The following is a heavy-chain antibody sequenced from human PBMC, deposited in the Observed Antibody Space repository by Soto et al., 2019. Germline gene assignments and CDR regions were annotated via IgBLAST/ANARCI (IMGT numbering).Heavy chain of an antibody. J-gene: IGHJ4*02. Sequence: GGSLRLSCAVSGFTVSSNYMSWVRQAPGKGLEWVSVIYSSGNTYYADSVKARFNVSRDKSKNTVYLQMNSLRAEDTAMYYCARVSSPFGYWGQGTLVTVSS. V-gene: IGHV3-53*01. CDR1: GFTVSSNY. D-gene: IGHD3-16*01. CDR3: ARVSSPFGY. CDR2: IYSSGNT.